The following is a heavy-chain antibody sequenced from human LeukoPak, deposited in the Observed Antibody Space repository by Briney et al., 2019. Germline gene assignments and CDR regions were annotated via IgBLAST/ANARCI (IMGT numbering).Heavy chain of an antibody. J-gene: IGHJ6*02. CDR3: ATQSPLIAVAVYYYYYYGMDV. Sequence: ASVKVSCKVSGYTLTELSMHWVRQAPGKGLEWMGGFNPEDGETIYAQKFQGRVTMTEDTSTDTAYMELSSLRSEDTAVYYCATQSPLIAVAVYYYYYYGMDVWGQGTTVTVSS. CDR2: FNPEDGET. D-gene: IGHD6-19*01. CDR1: GYTLTELS. V-gene: IGHV1-24*01.